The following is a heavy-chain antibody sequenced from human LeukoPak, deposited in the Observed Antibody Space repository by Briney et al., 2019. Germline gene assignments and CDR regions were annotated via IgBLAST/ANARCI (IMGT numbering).Heavy chain of an antibody. V-gene: IGHV3-23*01. D-gene: IGHD3-10*01. J-gene: IGHJ4*02. CDR2: ISGSGGST. CDR1: GFTFSSYG. CDR3: ARFGDYGEY. Sequence: GGSLRLSCAASGFTFSSYGMNWVRQAPGKGLEWVSAISGSGGSTYYVDSVKGRFTVSRDNSKNTLYLQMNSLRAEDSALYYCARFGDYGEYWGQGTLVTVSS.